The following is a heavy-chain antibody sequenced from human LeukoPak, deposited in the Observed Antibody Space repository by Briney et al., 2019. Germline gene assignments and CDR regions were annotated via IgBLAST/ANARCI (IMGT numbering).Heavy chain of an antibody. CDR3: AKAPSLRYYFDY. J-gene: IGHJ4*02. CDR2: ISSSSSYI. CDR1: GFTFSSYS. Sequence: GGSLRLSCAASGFTFSSYSMNWVRQAPGKGLEWVSSISSSSSYIYYADSVKGRFTISRDNSKNTLYLQMNSLRAEDTAVYYCAKAPSLRYYFDYWGQGTLVTVSS. V-gene: IGHV3-21*04.